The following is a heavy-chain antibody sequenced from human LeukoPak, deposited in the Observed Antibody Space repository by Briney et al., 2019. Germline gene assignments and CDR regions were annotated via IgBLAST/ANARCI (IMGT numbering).Heavy chain of an antibody. Sequence: GESLKISCKGSGYSFTTYWIGWVRQMPGKGLEWMGVIYPGDSDTRYSPSFQGQVTISADKSISTAYLQWSSLKASDTAVYYCARARVSYEFDYWGQGTLVTVSS. CDR2: IYPGDSDT. CDR1: GYSFTTYW. CDR3: ARARVSYEFDY. D-gene: IGHD1-26*01. J-gene: IGHJ4*02. V-gene: IGHV5-51*01.